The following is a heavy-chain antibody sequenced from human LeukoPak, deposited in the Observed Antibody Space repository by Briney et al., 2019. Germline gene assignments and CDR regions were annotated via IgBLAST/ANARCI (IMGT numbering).Heavy chain of an antibody. Sequence: ASVKVSCKASGYTFTSYGISWVRQAPGQGLEWMGWISAYNGNTNYAQKLQGRVTMTTGTSTSTAYMELRSLRSDDTAVYYCAREYCSGGSCYWGDFDYWGQGTLVTVSS. D-gene: IGHD2-15*01. V-gene: IGHV1-18*04. CDR3: AREYCSGGSCYWGDFDY. CDR2: ISAYNGNT. J-gene: IGHJ4*02. CDR1: GYTFTSYG.